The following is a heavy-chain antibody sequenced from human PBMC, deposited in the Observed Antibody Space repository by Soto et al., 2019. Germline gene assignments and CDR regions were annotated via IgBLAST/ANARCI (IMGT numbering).Heavy chain of an antibody. CDR2: ISGSGGST. Sequence: GGSLRLSCAASGSTFSSYAMSWVRQAPGKGLEWVSAISGSGGSTYYADSVKGRFTISRDNSKNTLYLQMNSLRAEDTAVYYCAKGVDYYDSSGLFDYWGQGTLVTVSS. CDR3: AKGVDYYDSSGLFDY. CDR1: GSTFSSYA. V-gene: IGHV3-23*01. J-gene: IGHJ4*02. D-gene: IGHD3-22*01.